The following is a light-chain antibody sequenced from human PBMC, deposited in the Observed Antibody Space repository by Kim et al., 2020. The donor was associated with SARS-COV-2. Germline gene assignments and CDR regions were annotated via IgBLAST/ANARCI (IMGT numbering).Light chain of an antibody. CDR3: AIWYSNTWV. CDR1: SGLHVDIYN. CDR2: YKSDSNK. Sequence: FTRTLRSGLHVDIYNILWYQQKPGSLPRYLLRYKSDSNKEQGSGVPSRFSGSKDASTNAGLLLISGLQSEDEADYYCAIWYSNTWVFGGGTQLTVL. J-gene: IGLJ3*02. V-gene: IGLV5-39*01.